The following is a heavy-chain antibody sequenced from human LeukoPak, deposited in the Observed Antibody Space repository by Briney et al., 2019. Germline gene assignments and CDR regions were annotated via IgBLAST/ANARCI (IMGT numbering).Heavy chain of an antibody. D-gene: IGHD2-2*01. CDR3: AXXVXCXXXXCYXXEGYXYYGMDV. CDR2: ISAYNGNT. V-gene: IGHV1-18*01. J-gene: IGHJ6*02. CDR1: GYTFTSYG. Sequence: ASVKVSCKASGYTFTSYGISWVRQAPGQGLEWMGWISAYNGNTNYAQKLQGRVTMTTDTSTSTAYMELRSLRSDDTAVYYCAXXVXCXXXXCYXXEGYXYYGMDVWGQGTTVTVSS.